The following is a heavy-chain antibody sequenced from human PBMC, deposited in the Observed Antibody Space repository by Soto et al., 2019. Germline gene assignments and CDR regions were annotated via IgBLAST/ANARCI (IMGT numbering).Heavy chain of an antibody. CDR1: GFTFSSYG. Sequence: QVQLVESGGGVVQPGRSLRLSCAASGFTFSSYGMHWVRQAPGKGLEWVAVISYDGSNKYYADSVKGRFTISRDNSKNTLYLQMNCLRAEDTAVYYCAKDLTTVGGAIVYWGQGTLVTVSS. V-gene: IGHV3-30*18. D-gene: IGHD1-26*01. CDR3: AKDLTTVGGAIVY. CDR2: ISYDGSNK. J-gene: IGHJ4*02.